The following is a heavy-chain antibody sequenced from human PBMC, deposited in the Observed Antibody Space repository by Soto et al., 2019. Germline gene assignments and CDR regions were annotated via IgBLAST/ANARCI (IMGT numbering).Heavy chain of an antibody. D-gene: IGHD1-26*01. CDR2: ISFDGNYK. CDR1: GFTFSSYG. CDR3: RSYENWYFDL. J-gene: IGHJ2*01. V-gene: IGHV3-30*03. Sequence: QVQLVESGGGVVQPGRSLRLSCVGSGFTFSSYGMHWVRQAPGKGLEWLAVISFDGNYKYHADSVKGRFTISRDNSKNTLFLEMSSLRPEDTAVLHSRSYENWYFDLWGRGTLVTVSS.